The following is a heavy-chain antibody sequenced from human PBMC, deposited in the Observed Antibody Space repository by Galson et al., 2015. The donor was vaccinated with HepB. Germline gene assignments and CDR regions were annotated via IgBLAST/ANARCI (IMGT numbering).Heavy chain of an antibody. CDR3: ASPPLYSSGVDGEFDY. V-gene: IGHV4-39*07. CDR2: IYYSGST. CDR1: GGSISSSSYY. J-gene: IGHJ4*02. Sequence: ETLSLTCTVSGGSISSSSYYWGWIHQPPGKGLEWIGSIYYSGSTYYNPSLKSRVTLSVDTSKNQFSLKLSSVTAADTAVYYCASPPLYSSGVDGEFDYWGQGTLVTVSS. D-gene: IGHD6-19*01.